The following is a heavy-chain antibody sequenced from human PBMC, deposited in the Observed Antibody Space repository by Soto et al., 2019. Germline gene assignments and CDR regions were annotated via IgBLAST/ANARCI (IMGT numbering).Heavy chain of an antibody. D-gene: IGHD5-18*01. J-gene: IGHJ6*02. CDR1: GFTFSSYA. CDR3: AKKVYSYGLYYYYYGMDV. CDR2: ISGSGGST. V-gene: IGHV3-23*01. Sequence: GSLRLSCAASGFTFSSYALSWVRQAPGKGLEWVSAISGSGGSTYYADSVKGRFTISRDNSKNTLYLQMNSLRAEDTAVYYCAKKVYSYGLYYYYYGMDVWGQGTTVTVSS.